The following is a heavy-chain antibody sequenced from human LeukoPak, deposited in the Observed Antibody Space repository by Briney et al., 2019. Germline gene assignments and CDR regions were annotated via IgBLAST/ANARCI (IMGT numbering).Heavy chain of an antibody. CDR1: VGSISRGGYY. D-gene: IGHD3-22*01. V-gene: IGHV4-31*03. CDR2: IYYSGST. J-gene: IGHJ3*02. Sequence: PSQTLSLTCTVSVGSISRGGYYWSGIRQHPGKGLEWIGYIYYSGSTYYNPSLKSRVTISVDTSKNQFSLKLSSVTAADTAVYYCARDHSDSRGYFDAFDIWGQGTMVTVSS. CDR3: ARDHSDSRGYFDAFDI.